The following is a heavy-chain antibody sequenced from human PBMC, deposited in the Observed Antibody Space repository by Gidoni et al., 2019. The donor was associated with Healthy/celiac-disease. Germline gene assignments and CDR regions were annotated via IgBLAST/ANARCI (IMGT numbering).Heavy chain of an antibody. J-gene: IGHJ2*01. CDR3: AADLRATVTTLLWYFDL. D-gene: IGHD4-17*01. V-gene: IGHV1-58*01. CDR2: IVVGSGNT. Sequence: QMQLVQSGPEVKKPGTSVKVSCKASGFTFTSSAVQWVRQARGQRLEWIGWIVVGSGNTNYAQKFQERVTITRDMSTSTAYMELSSLRSEDTAVYYCAADLRATVTTLLWYFDLWGRGTLVTVSS. CDR1: GFTFTSSA.